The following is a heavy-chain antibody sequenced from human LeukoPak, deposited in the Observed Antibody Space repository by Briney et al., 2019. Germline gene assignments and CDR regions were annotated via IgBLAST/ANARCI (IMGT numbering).Heavy chain of an antibody. CDR3: ARVVYSYGHYDY. Sequence: ASVKVSCKASGYTFTSYGISWVRQGPGQGLEWMGWISAYNGNTNYAQKLQGRVTMTTDTSTSTAYMELRSLRSDDTAVYYCARVVYSYGHYDYWGQGTLVTVSS. D-gene: IGHD5-18*01. CDR2: ISAYNGNT. CDR1: GYTFTSYG. J-gene: IGHJ4*02. V-gene: IGHV1-18*01.